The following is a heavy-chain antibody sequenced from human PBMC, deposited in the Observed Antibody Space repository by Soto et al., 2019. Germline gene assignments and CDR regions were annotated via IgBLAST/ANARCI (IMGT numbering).Heavy chain of an antibody. Sequence: GGSLRLSCAASGLTFNKYWMHWVRQAPGKGLVWVSRINADGSNTIYADSVKGRFTISRDNAKNTLYLQMNSLRPEDTAVYYCAKILGQQLVSADHWGQGTMVTASS. J-gene: IGHJ5*02. CDR2: INADGSNT. D-gene: IGHD6-13*01. V-gene: IGHV3-74*01. CDR3: AKILGQQLVSADH. CDR1: GLTFNKYW.